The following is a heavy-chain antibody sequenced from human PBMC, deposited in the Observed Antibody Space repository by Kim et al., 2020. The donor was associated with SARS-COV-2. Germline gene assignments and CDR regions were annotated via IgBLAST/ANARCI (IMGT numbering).Heavy chain of an antibody. CDR2: ISSSGSTI. V-gene: IGHV3-48*03. D-gene: IGHD2-2*01. J-gene: IGHJ4*02. CDR3: AREGCSSTSCYYLIDY. Sequence: GGSLRLSCAASGFTFSSYEMNWVRQAPGKGLEWVSYISSSGSTIYYADSVKGRFTISRDNAKNSLYLQMNSLRAEDTAVYYCAREGCSSTSCYYLIDYWGQGTLVTVSS. CDR1: GFTFSSYE.